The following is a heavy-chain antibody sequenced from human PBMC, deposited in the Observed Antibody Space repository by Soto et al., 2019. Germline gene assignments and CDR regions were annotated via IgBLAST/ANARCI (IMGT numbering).Heavy chain of an antibody. Sequence: ETLSLTCAVYGGSFSGYYWTWIRQPPGTGLEWIGEINHSGSTNYNPSLKSRVTISVDTSKNQFSLKLTSVTAADTAMYYCATSMTVAGDDYWGQGTLVTVSS. V-gene: IGHV4-34*01. CDR3: ATSMTVAGDDY. CDR1: GGSFSGYY. J-gene: IGHJ4*02. CDR2: INHSGST. D-gene: IGHD6-19*01.